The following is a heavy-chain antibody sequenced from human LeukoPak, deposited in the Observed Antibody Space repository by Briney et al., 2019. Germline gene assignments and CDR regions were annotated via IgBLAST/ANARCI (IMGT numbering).Heavy chain of an antibody. CDR3: ARGALEYSSSWYNWFDP. CDR2: INSDGSST. J-gene: IGHJ5*02. CDR1: GFTFSSYW. D-gene: IGHD6-13*01. Sequence: GGSLRLSCAASGFTFSSYWMHWVRQAPGKGLVWVSRINSDGSSTSYADSVKGRFTISRDNAKNTLYLQMNSPRAEDTAVYYCARGALEYSSSWYNWFDPWGQGTLVTVSS. V-gene: IGHV3-74*01.